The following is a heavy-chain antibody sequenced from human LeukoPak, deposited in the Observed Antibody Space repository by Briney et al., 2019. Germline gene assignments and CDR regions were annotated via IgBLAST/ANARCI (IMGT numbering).Heavy chain of an antibody. Sequence: PGGSLRLSCYASGLTFTKYYMNWVRQAPGKGLEWVSSITSNSANIYYADSVKGRFTISRDNAKNSLYLQMNSLRAEDTAVYYCTVLREVTNGFLDGYWGQGTLVTVSS. CDR1: GLTFTKYY. CDR2: ITSNSANI. CDR3: TVLREVTNGFLDGY. D-gene: IGHD2-8*01. J-gene: IGHJ4*02. V-gene: IGHV3-21*04.